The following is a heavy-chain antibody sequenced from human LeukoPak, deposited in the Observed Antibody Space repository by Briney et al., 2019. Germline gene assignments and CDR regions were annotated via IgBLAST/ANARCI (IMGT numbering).Heavy chain of an antibody. J-gene: IGHJ4*02. V-gene: IGHV1-69*04. CDR1: GGTFSSYA. D-gene: IGHD6-13*01. Sequence: ASVKVSCKASGGTFSSYAISWVRQAPGQGLEWMGRIIPILGIANYAQKFQGRVTITADKSTSTAYMELSSLRSEDTAVYYCARSYDDSSSWYSSFDYWGQGTLVTVSS. CDR3: ARSYDDSSSWYSSFDY. CDR2: IIPILGIA.